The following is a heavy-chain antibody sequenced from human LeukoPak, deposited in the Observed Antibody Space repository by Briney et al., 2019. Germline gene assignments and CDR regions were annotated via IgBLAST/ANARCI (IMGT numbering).Heavy chain of an antibody. CDR3: AREDSSGYSTYFDY. V-gene: IGHV3-21*01. CDR1: GFTFSSYS. Sequence: GGSLRLSCAASGFTFSSYSMNWVRQAPGKGLEWVSSISSSSSYIYYADSVKGRFTISRDNAKNSLYLQMNSLRAEDTAVYYCAREDSSGYSTYFDYWGQGTLVTVSS. D-gene: IGHD3-22*01. CDR2: ISSSSSYI. J-gene: IGHJ4*02.